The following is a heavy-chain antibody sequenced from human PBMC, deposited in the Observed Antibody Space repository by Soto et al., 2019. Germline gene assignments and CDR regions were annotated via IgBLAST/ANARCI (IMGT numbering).Heavy chain of an antibody. J-gene: IGHJ3*02. Sequence: EVHLLESGGGLVQPGESLTLSCAASGFTFSSYAMSWVRQAPGKGLEWVSAISGGGGDSTYYADSVKGRLIISKDNSKNTLYLQMSSLRAEDTAVYYYAKELAIIGKGAFDMWGQGTMVTVSS. V-gene: IGHV3-23*01. CDR1: GFTFSSYA. D-gene: IGHD3-3*02. CDR2: ISGGGGDST. CDR3: AKELAIIGKGAFDM.